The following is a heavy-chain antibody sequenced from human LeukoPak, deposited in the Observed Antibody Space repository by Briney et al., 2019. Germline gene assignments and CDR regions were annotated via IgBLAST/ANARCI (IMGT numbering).Heavy chain of an antibody. D-gene: IGHD4-17*01. Sequence: SETLSLTCTVSGGSISSYYWSLIRQPAGKGLEWIGRIYTSGSTNYNPSLKSRVTTSVDTSKNQFSLKLSSVTAADTAVYYCARKVTVKGAFDIWGQGTMVTVSS. CDR1: GGSISSYY. V-gene: IGHV4-4*07. CDR3: ARKVTVKGAFDI. J-gene: IGHJ3*02. CDR2: IYTSGST.